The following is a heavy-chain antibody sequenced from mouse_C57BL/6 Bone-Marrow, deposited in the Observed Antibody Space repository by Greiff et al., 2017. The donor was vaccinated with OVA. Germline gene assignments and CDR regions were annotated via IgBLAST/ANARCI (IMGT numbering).Heavy chain of an antibody. V-gene: IGHV4-1*01. CDR1: AVDFSRYW. D-gene: IGHD2-2*01. J-gene: IGHJ1*03. Sequence: PAAAVDFSRYWMSWVRRAPGKGLEWIGEINPDSSTINYAPSLKDKFIISRDNAKNTLYLQMSKVRSEDTALYYCARPRLPYWYFDVWGTGTTVTVSS. CDR2: INPDSSTI. CDR3: ARPRLPYWYFDV.